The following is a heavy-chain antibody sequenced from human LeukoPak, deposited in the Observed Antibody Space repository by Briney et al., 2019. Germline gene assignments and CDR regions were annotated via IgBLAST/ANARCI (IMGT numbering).Heavy chain of an antibody. CDR3: ARGKRGYDLGDYYYYMDV. J-gene: IGHJ6*03. D-gene: IGHD5-12*01. Sequence: ASVKVSCKASGYTFTSYDINWVRQATGQGLEWMGWMNPNSGNTGYAQKFQGRVTMTRNTSINTAYMELSSLRSEETAVYYCARGKRGYDLGDYYYYMDVWGKGTTVTVSS. CDR2: MNPNSGNT. CDR1: GYTFTSYD. V-gene: IGHV1-8*01.